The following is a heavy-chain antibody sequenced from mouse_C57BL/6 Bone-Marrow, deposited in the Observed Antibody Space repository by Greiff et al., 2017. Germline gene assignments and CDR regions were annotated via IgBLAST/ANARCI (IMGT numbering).Heavy chain of an antibody. CDR1: GFSLTSYA. Sequence: QVQLQQSGPGLVAPSQSLSITCTVSGFSLTSYAISWVRQPPGTGLEWLGVIWTGGVTNYNSALKSILSISKDNSKSQVFLKMNSLQTDDTARYYCARTIYYDYDGGFAYWGQGTLVTVSA. CDR2: IWTGGVT. CDR3: ARTIYYDYDGGFAY. J-gene: IGHJ3*01. D-gene: IGHD2-4*01. V-gene: IGHV2-9-1*01.